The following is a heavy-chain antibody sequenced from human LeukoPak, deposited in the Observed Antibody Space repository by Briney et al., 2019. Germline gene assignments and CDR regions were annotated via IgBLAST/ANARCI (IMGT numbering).Heavy chain of an antibody. V-gene: IGHV3-15*07. CDR3: TTRPIVGATTIDY. D-gene: IGHD1-26*01. CDR2: IKSKTDGGTT. Sequence: GGSLRLSCAASGFTFSNTWMNWVRQAPGKGLEWVGRIKSKTDGGTTDYATPVKGRFTISRDDSKNTLYLQMNSLKTEDTAVYYCTTRPIVGATTIDYWGQGTLVTVSS. J-gene: IGHJ4*02. CDR1: GFTFSNTW.